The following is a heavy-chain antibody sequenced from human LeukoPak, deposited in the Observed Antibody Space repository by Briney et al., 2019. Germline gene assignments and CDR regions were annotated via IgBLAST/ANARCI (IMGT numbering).Heavy chain of an antibody. V-gene: IGHV6-1*01. Sequence: SQTLSLTCAISGDSVSSNSAAWNWIRQSPSRGLEWLGRTYYRSKWYNDYAVSVKSRITINPDTSKNQFSLQLNSVTPEDTAVYYCAREGIVVVPAATKKYYYYGMDVWGQGTTVTVPS. CDR3: AREGIVVVPAATKKYYYYGMDV. J-gene: IGHJ6*02. CDR2: TYYRSKWYN. D-gene: IGHD2-2*01. CDR1: GDSVSSNSAA.